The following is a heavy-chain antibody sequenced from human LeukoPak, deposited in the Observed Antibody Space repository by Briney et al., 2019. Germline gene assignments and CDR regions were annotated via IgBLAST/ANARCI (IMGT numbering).Heavy chain of an antibody. J-gene: IGHJ5*02. CDR2: INWNGDDR. CDR1: GFIFNDYP. Sequence: GGSLRLSCTASGFIFNDYPLHWVRQAPGKGLEWVAGINWNGDDRGYADSVKGRFTISRDNSKNTLYLQMNSLRAEDTAVYYCARCRDRIAAAGGWFDPWGQGTLVTVSS. CDR3: ARCRDRIAAAGGWFDP. D-gene: IGHD6-13*01. V-gene: IGHV3-9*01.